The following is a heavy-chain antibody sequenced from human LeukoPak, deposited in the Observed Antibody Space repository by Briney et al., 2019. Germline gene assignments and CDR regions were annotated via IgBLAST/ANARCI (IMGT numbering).Heavy chain of an antibody. CDR2: IFYTGST. V-gene: IGHV4-59*02. J-gene: IGHJ5*02. CDR1: DGSVYSNH. CDR3: ARGSNWFDP. Sequence: PSESQSLTCTVPDGSVYSNHWGWIRQPPRKGQEWIGYIFYTGSTNYNPSLNSRVTISVDTLKNQFSLKLNSVTAADTAVYYCARGSNWFDPWGEGTLVTVSS.